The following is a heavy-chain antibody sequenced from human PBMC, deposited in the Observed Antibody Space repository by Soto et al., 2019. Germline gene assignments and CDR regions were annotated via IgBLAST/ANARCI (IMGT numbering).Heavy chain of an antibody. V-gene: IGHV3-30*03. Sequence: GSLRLSCTTSGFTFSSFGMHWVRQAPGKGLEWVAVISYDGSNKYYADSVKGRFTISRDNSRSTLYLQMNSLRVEDTAVYYHDYWGQGTLVTVSS. CDR2: ISYDGSNK. J-gene: IGHJ4*02. CDR3: DY. CDR1: GFTFSSFG.